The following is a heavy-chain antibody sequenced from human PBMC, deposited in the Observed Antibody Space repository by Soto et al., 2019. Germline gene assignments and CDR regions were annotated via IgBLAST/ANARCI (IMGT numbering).Heavy chain of an antibody. CDR3: VREGRLGVEGFDV. CDR2: FAGNFVTL. J-gene: IGHJ4*02. CDR1: GFTFSNHL. D-gene: IGHD1-26*01. Sequence: EVQLLESGGGLVQPGGSLTLSCAASGFTFSNHLIHWVRQAPGEGLEWVSGFAGNFVTLLYADSVKGRFTISRDNSKHTSDLHMNNLRAEDTAIYYCVREGRLGVEGFDVWGQGRLVTVSA. V-gene: IGHV3-23*01.